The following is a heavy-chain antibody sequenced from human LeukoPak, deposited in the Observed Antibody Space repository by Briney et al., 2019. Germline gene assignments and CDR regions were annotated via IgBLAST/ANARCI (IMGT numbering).Heavy chain of an antibody. J-gene: IGHJ4*02. CDR2: INPNSGGT. D-gene: IGHD3-10*01. CDR3: ARDLGTYYYDFDY. CDR1: GYTFTGYY. Sequence: ASVKVSCKASGYTFTGYYMHWVRQAPGQGLEWMGWINPNSGGTNYAQKFQGRVTMTRDTSISTAYMELSRLRSGDTAVYYCARDLGTYYYDFDYWGQGTLVTVSS. V-gene: IGHV1-2*02.